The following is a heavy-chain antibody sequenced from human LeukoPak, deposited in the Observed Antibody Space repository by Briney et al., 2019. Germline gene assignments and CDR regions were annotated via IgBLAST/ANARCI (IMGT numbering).Heavy chain of an antibody. D-gene: IGHD3-9*01. CDR3: ARQYYDILTGYYYESYLDY. CDR2: IYHSGST. CDR1: GYSISSGYY. J-gene: IGHJ4*02. Sequence: SETLSLTCAVSGYSISSGYYWGWIRRPPGKGLEWIGSIYHSGSTYYNPSLKSRVTISVDTSKNQFSLRLSSVTAADTAVYYCARQYYDILTGYYYESYLDYGGQGTLVTVSS. V-gene: IGHV4-38-2*01.